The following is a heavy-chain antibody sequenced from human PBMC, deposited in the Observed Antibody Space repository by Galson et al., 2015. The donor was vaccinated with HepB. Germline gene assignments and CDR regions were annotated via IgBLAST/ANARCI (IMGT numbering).Heavy chain of an antibody. CDR3: ARRREVSGCIDY. J-gene: IGHJ4*02. V-gene: IGHV3-53*04. CDR1: GFTVSSNY. CDR2: IYSGTST. D-gene: IGHD6-19*01. Sequence: SLRLSCAASGFTVSSNYMSWVRQAPGKGLEWVSIIYSGTSTYYADSVRGRFTISRHNFKNTLYLQMNSLRAEDTAVYYCARRREVSGCIDYWGQGRLVTVSS.